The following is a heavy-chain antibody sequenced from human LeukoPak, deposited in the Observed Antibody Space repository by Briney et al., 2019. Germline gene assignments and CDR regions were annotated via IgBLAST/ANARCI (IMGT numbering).Heavy chain of an antibody. D-gene: IGHD2-2*01. CDR2: INRSGST. CDR3: ARASPSVVVPAATDY. V-gene: IGHV4-34*01. J-gene: IGHJ4*02. CDR1: GGSFSGYY. Sequence: PSETLSLTCAVYGGSFSGYYWSWIRQPPGKGLEWIGEINRSGSTNYNPSLKSRVTISVDTSKNQFSLKLSSVTAADTAVYYCARASPSVVVPAATDYWGQGTLVTVSS.